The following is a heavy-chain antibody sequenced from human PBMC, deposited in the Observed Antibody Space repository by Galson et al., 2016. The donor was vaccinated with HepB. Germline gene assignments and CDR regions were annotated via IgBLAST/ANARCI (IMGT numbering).Heavy chain of an antibody. CDR1: GFTFSSYT. V-gene: IGHV3-48*02. D-gene: IGHD2-15*01. Sequence: SLRLSCAASGFTFSSYTMHWVRQAPGKGLEWVSYISSSSSSIYYADSVKGRFTISRDNAKNSLYLQMNSLRDEDTAVYYCATRYCSGGSCYSAAPGYWYFDLRGRGTLVTVSS. CDR3: ATRYCSGGSCYSAAPGYWYFDL. J-gene: IGHJ2*01. CDR2: ISSSSSSI.